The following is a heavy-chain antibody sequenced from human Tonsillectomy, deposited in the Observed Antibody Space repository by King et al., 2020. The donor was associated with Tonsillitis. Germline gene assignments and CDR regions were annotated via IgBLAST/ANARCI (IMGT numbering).Heavy chain of an antibody. CDR2: INSKTDGGTK. J-gene: IGHJ4*02. CDR3: TARDGSNLGPYYFDY. D-gene: IGHD5-24*01. Sequence: VQLVESGGGLVKPGGSLRLSCAASGFTFSNAWMSWVRQSPGKGLEWVCCINSKTDGGTKDYAATVKGRFTISSDDSKTTLYLQMNRMKTEDTAVYYCTARDGSNLGPYYFDYWGQGTLVTVSS. CDR1: GFTFSNAW. V-gene: IGHV3-15*01.